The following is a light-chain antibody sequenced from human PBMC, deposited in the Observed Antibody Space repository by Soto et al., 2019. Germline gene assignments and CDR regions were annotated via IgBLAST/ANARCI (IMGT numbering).Light chain of an antibody. J-gene: IGKJ5*01. V-gene: IGKV3D-11*01. CDR1: PGVTNY. Sequence: PGERATLSCRASPGVTNYLAWYQQKPGQPPRLLIYGAFNRAAGIPARFSGSGSGTDFTLTISSLEPEDFAVYYCQQRSNWQITFGQGTRLEIK. CDR3: QQRSNWQIT. CDR2: GAF.